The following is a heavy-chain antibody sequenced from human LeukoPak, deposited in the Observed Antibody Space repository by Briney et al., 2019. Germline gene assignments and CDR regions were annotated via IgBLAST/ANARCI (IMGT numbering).Heavy chain of an antibody. CDR2: MNSNNGDT. Sequence: ASVKVSCKTSGYTFTSYDINWVRQATGQGLEWMGWMNSNNGDTGYAQQSQGRVTMTRNTSTSTAYMELSSLRSEDTAVYYCARPPGGYGSIFWGQGTLVTVSS. CDR1: GYTFTSYD. CDR3: ARPPGGYGSIF. D-gene: IGHD3-10*01. J-gene: IGHJ4*02. V-gene: IGHV1-8*01.